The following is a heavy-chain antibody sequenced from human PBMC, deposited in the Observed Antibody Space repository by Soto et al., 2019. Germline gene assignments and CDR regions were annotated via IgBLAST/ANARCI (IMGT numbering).Heavy chain of an antibody. D-gene: IGHD6-19*01. J-gene: IGHJ4*02. V-gene: IGHV1-69*13. CDR2: IIPIFGTA. Sequence: SVKVSCKASGGTFSSYAISWVRQAPGQGLEWMGGIIPIFGTANYAQKFQGRVTITADESTSTAYMELSSLRAEDTAVYYCAAGGQWPGRRGYWGQGTLVTVSS. CDR1: GGTFSSYA. CDR3: AAGGQWPGRRGY.